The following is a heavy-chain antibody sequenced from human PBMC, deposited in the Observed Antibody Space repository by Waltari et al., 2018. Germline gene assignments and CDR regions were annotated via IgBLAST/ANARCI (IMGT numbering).Heavy chain of an antibody. V-gene: IGHV3-23*04. CDR2: ISGSGGST. J-gene: IGHJ6*02. CDR3: AKDEAYYYYGMDV. CDR1: GFTFSRYP. Sequence: EVPLVESGGGLVQSGGSLRLSCAASGFTFSRYPMSWVRQAPGKGLEWVSAISGSGGSTYYADSVKGRFTISRDNSKNTLYLQMNSLRAEDTAVYYCAKDEAYYYYGMDVWGQGTTVTVSS.